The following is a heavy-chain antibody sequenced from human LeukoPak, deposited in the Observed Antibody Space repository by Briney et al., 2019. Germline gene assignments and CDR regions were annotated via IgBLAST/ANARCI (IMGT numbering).Heavy chain of an antibody. CDR1: GFTFSSYE. D-gene: IGHD2-8*01. V-gene: IGHV3-48*03. J-gene: IGHJ4*02. CDR3: ARGRYCTIGICYRSFDY. Sequence: PGGSLRLSCAAPGFTFSSYEMNWVRQAPGKGLEWVSYIDTSGSTIYYADSVKGRFTMSRDNAKNSLYLQMNSLRAENAAVYYCARGRYCTIGICYRSFDYLGQGTLVTVSS. CDR2: IDTSGSTI.